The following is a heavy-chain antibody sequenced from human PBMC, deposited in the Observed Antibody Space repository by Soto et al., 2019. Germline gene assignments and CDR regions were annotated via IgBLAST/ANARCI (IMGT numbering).Heavy chain of an antibody. J-gene: IGHJ4*02. CDR3: ARSPRGVTTVTTVDY. V-gene: IGHV3-21*01. CDR2: ISRSGGVI. D-gene: IGHD4-17*01. Sequence: EVKLVESGGGLVKPGGSLRLSCTAFGFTFSAYSMNWVRQAPGKGLEWVSSISRSGGVIYYADSVKGRFTISRDNAKISLYLQMNSLRAEDTAVYYCARSPRGVTTVTTVDYWGQGTLVTVSS. CDR1: GFTFSAYS.